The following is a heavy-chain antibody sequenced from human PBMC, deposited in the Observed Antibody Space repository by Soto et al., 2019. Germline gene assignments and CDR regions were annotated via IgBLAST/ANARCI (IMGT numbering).Heavy chain of an antibody. CDR1: GYTFTNYF. J-gene: IGHJ4*02. V-gene: IGHV1-18*01. CDR2: ISTYNGNT. CDR3: ARDRSTHDY. Sequence: ASVKVSCKASGYTFTNYFISWVRQAPGQGLQWMGWISTYNGNTNYAQNLQGRVTMTTDTSTSTAYMELRSLRSDDTAVYYCARDRSTHDYWGQGTLVTVSS. D-gene: IGHD1-1*01.